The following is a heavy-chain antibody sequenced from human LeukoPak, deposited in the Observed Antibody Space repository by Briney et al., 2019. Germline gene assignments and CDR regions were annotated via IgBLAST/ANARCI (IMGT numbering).Heavy chain of an antibody. CDR3: ARLYCGGDCYSGDYYFDY. CDR1: GYSFTSYW. J-gene: IGHJ4*02. D-gene: IGHD2-21*02. CDR2: IYPGDSDT. Sequence: GESLKISCKGSGYSFTSYWIGWVRQMPGKGLEWMGIIYPGDSDTRYSPSFQGQVTISADKSISTGYLQWSSLKASDPAMYYCARLYCGGDCYSGDYYFDYWGQGTLVTVSS. V-gene: IGHV5-51*01.